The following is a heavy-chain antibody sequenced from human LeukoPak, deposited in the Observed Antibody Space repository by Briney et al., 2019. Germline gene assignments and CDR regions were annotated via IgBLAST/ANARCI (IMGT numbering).Heavy chain of an antibody. Sequence: GGSLRLSCAASGFTFSGYYMSWIRQAPGKGLEWVSYISTTSSYTNYADSVKGRFTISRDNAKNSLFLQMNSLRAEDTAVYYCARDGERALDIWGQGTMVTVSS. J-gene: IGHJ3*02. CDR1: GFTFSGYY. CDR3: ARDGERALDI. V-gene: IGHV3-11*05. D-gene: IGHD1-26*01. CDR2: ISTTSSYT.